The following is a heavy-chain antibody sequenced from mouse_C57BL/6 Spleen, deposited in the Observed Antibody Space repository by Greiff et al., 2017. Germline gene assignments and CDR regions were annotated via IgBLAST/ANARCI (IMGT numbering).Heavy chain of an antibody. D-gene: IGHD1-1*01. J-gene: IGHJ2*01. CDR1: GYSFTGYY. Sequence: VQLQQSGPELVKPGASVKISCKASGYSFTGYYMNWVKQSPEKSLEWIGEINPNTGGTTYNKKFKAKATLTVDKSSSTAYMQLKSLTSEDSAVSYCASRYYGSSYSYWGQGTTLTVSS. V-gene: IGHV1-42*01. CDR3: ASRYYGSSYSY. CDR2: INPNTGGT.